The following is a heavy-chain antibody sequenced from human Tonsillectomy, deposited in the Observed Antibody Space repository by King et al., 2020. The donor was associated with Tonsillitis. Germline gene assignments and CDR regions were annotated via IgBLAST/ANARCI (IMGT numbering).Heavy chain of an antibody. CDR3: ARQGEYYYDSSGYYPVAAFDI. CDR1: GYSFTTYW. V-gene: IGHV5-51*01. Sequence: EVQLVESGAEVKKPGESLKISCKASGYSFTTYWIGWVRQMPGKGLEWMGIIYPDDSDSRYSPSFQGQVTISADKSVSTAYLQWSSLKASDTAMYYCARQGEYYYDSSGYYPVAAFDIWGQGTMVTVSS. CDR2: IYPDDSDS. J-gene: IGHJ3*02. D-gene: IGHD3-22*01.